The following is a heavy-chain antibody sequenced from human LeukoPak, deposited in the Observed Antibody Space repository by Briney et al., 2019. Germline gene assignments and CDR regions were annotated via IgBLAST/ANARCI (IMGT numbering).Heavy chain of an antibody. D-gene: IGHD3-22*01. CDR1: GGSISTYY. J-gene: IGHJ6*02. CDR2: IYHSGST. Sequence: SETLSLTCTVSGGSISTYYWNWIRQPPGKGLEWIGYIYHSGSTNYNPSLQSRVTISVDTSKNQFSLKVNSVTAADTAVYYCARDRNYYDSSGPPYYYSALDVWGQGTTVTVSS. CDR3: ARDRNYYDSSGPPYYYSALDV. V-gene: IGHV4-59*01.